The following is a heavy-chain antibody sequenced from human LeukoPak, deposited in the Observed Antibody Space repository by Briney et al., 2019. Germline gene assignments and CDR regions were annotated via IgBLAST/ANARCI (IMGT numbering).Heavy chain of an antibody. V-gene: IGHV3-48*03. CDR3: ARAGYYFDY. CDR2: ISTSGTTI. Sequence: GGSLRLSWAASGFAFSTYEMNWVRQAPGKGLEWVSYISTSGTTIYYADSVKGRFTISRDNANNSLYLQMNSLRAEDTAVYYCARAGYYFDYWGQGTLVTVSS. J-gene: IGHJ4*02. CDR1: GFAFSTYE.